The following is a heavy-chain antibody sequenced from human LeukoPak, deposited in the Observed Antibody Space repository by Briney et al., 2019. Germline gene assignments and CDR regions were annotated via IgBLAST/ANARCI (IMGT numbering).Heavy chain of an antibody. CDR1: GYTFTSYT. V-gene: IGHV1-3*01. CDR3: ARESLYCSGGSCYSDWYFDL. Sequence: ASVKVSCKASGYTFTSYTMHWVRQAPGQRLEWMGWINAGNGNTRYSQKFQGRVTITRDTSASTAYMELSSLRSEDTAVYYCARESLYCSGGSCYSDWYFDLWGRGTLVTVSS. D-gene: IGHD2-15*01. CDR2: INAGNGNT. J-gene: IGHJ2*01.